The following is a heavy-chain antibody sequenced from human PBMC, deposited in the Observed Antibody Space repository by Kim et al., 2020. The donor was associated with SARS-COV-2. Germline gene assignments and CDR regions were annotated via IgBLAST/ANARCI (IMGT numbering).Heavy chain of an antibody. Sequence: YAQKFQGRVTMTRDTSISTAYMELSRLTSGDTAVYYCARILTAYSASSVDYWGQGTLVTVSS. V-gene: IGHV1-2*02. CDR3: ARILTAYSASSVDY. J-gene: IGHJ4*02. D-gene: IGHD1-26*01.